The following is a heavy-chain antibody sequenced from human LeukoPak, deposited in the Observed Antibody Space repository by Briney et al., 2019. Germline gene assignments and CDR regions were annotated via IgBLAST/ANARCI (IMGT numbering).Heavy chain of an antibody. J-gene: IGHJ4*02. Sequence: ASVKVSCKGSGYTFTGYYMHWVRQAPGQGLEWMGGINPNSGGTNYAQKFQGRVTMTRDTSIGTAYMELSRLRSDDTAVYYCASQSNGNRNYFDFWGQGTLVTVSS. CDR2: INPNSGGT. CDR1: GYTFTGYY. D-gene: IGHD1/OR15-1a*01. CDR3: ASQSNGNRNYFDF. V-gene: IGHV1-2*02.